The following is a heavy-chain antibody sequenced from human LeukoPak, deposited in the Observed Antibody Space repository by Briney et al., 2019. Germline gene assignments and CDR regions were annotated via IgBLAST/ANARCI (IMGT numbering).Heavy chain of an antibody. CDR2: IYYSGST. V-gene: IGHV4-59*01. D-gene: IGHD3-3*01. Sequence: KPSEALSLTCTVSGGSISSCYWSWIRQPPGKRLEWIGHIYYSGSTNYNPSLKSRVTISVDTSKNQFSLKLSSVTAADTAVYYCASRSSIWSGYQDTLYYFDSWGQGTLVTVSS. J-gene: IGHJ4*02. CDR3: ASRSSIWSGYQDTLYYFDS. CDR1: GGSISSCY.